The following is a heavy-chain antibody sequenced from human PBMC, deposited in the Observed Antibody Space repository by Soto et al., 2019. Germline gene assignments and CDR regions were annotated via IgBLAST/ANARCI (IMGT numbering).Heavy chain of an antibody. CDR3: ARVNVVVVAATREYYFDY. Sequence: ASVKVSCKASGYTFTGYYMHWVRQAPGQGLEWMGWINPNSGGTNYAQKFQGRVTMTRDTSISTAYMELSRLRSDDRAVYYCARVNVVVVAATREYYFDYWGQGTLVTVSS. J-gene: IGHJ4*02. D-gene: IGHD2-15*01. CDR2: INPNSGGT. V-gene: IGHV1-2*02. CDR1: GYTFTGYY.